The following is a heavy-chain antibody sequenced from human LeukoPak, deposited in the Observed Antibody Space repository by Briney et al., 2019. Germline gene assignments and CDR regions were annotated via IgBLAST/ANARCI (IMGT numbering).Heavy chain of an antibody. J-gene: IGHJ4*02. CDR2: IRYDERNK. CDR1: GFTFSSYD. Sequence: GSLRLSCVVSGFTFSSYDMHWVRQAPGKGLERVAFIRYDERNKNHADSVKGRFTISRDNSKNTLFLQMSSLKTEDTALYYCARLTDLAGAYDFVGFDYWGQGTLVTVSS. V-gene: IGHV3-30*02. D-gene: IGHD3-16*01. CDR3: ARLTDLAGAYDFVGFDY.